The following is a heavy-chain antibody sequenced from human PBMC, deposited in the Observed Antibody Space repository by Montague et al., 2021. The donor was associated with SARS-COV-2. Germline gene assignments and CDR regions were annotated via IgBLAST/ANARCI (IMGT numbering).Heavy chain of an antibody. J-gene: IGHJ4*02. D-gene: IGHD3-3*01. V-gene: IGHV4-39*01. CDR2: IYYSGST. Sequence: SETLSLTCTVSGGSISSSSYYWGWIRQPPGKGLEWIGSIYYSGSTYYNPSLKSRVTISVDTSKNQFSLKLSSVTAADTAVYYCARKPSRGITIFGVVTASYYFDYWGQGTLVTVSS. CDR1: GGSISSSSYY. CDR3: ARKPSRGITIFGVVTASYYFDY.